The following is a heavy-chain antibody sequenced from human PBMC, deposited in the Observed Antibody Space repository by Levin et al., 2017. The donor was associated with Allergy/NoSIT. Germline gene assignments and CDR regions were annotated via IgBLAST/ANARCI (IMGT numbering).Heavy chain of an antibody. Sequence: SQTLSLTCAVYGGSFCGYYWSWIRPPPGKGLEWIGEINHSGSTNYNPSRKSRVTISVDTSKNQFALKLSSVTAADTAVYYCARGRAGGSSSWSYWGQGTLVTVSS. CDR3: ARGRAGGSSSWSY. J-gene: IGHJ4*02. CDR2: INHSGST. V-gene: IGHV4-34*01. D-gene: IGHD6-13*01. CDR1: GGSFCGYY.